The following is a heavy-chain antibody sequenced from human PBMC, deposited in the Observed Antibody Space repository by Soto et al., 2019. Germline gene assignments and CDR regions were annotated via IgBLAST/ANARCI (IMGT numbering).Heavy chain of an antibody. V-gene: IGHV3-11*01. CDR2: ISSGGTTI. J-gene: IGHJ5*02. Sequence: SLRLSCAASVFTFSEYYMSWIRQAPGKGLEWVSYISSGGTTIYYADSVKGRFTISRDDAKNSLYLQMNSLRPEDTAVYFCATKGGGFYFGFDPWGQGTLVTVSS. CDR1: VFTFSEYY. D-gene: IGHD3-22*01. CDR3: ATKGGGFYFGFDP.